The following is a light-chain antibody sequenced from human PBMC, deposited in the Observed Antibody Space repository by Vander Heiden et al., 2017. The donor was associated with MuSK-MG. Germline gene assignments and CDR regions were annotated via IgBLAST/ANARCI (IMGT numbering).Light chain of an antibody. J-gene: IGKJ4*01. V-gene: IGKV2-28*01. Sequence: DIVMTQSPLSLPVTPGEPASISCRSSQSLLHSNGYNYLDWYLQKPGQSQQLLNYVGSKRASGVPERFSGSGSGTDFTLKISRVEDEDVGVYCCMQELQTSTFGGGTKVEIK. CDR1: QSLLHSNGYNY. CDR3: MQELQTST. CDR2: VGS.